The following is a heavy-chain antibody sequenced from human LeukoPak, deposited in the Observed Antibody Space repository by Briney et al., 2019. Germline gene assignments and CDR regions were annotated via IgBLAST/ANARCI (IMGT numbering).Heavy chain of an antibody. CDR3: AREQFSHTSNYFDN. CDR2: ISADGGST. D-gene: IGHD5-24*01. Sequence: PGGSLRLSCAASGFTFDDYAMHWVRQAPGKGLEWVSLISADGGSTFYADSVKGRFTISRDNNNNSLSLQMNSLTTEDTAFYYCAREQFSHTSNYFDNWGQGLLVTVSS. CDR1: GFTFDDYA. V-gene: IGHV3-43*02. J-gene: IGHJ4*02.